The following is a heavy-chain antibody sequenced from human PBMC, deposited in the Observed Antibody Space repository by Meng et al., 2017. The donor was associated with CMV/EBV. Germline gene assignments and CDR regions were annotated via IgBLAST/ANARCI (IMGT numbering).Heavy chain of an antibody. D-gene: IGHD2-2*01. V-gene: IGHV3-48*04. J-gene: IGHJ6*02. Sequence: GESLKISCAASGFTFSSYSMNWVRQAPGKGLEWVSYISSSSSTIYYADSVKGRFTISRDNAKNSLYLQMNSLRAEDTAVYYCARDGVVLVVPAYYYGMDVWGQGTTVTVSS. CDR2: ISSSSSTI. CDR3: ARDGVVLVVPAYYYGMDV. CDR1: GFTFSSYS.